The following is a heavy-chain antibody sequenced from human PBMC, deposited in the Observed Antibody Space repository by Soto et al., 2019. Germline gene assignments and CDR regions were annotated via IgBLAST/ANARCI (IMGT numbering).Heavy chain of an antibody. J-gene: IGHJ4*02. Sequence: QVQLVESGGAVVQPGKSLRLSCAASGFTFSSYGMYWIRQAPGKGLEWVAAISYDGSNKFHADSVKGRFTISRDNSQNTLYLQMNSLSTEDTAVYYCAKDIVRYTYGACDNWGQGALFTVSS. CDR1: GFTFSSYG. D-gene: IGHD5-18*01. V-gene: IGHV3-30*18. CDR3: AKDIVRYTYGACDN. CDR2: ISYDGSNK.